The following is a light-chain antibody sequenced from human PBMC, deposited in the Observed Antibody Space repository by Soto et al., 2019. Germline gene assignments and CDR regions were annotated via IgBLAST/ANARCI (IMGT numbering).Light chain of an antibody. Sequence: DIVMTHSPYSLAVSLGERATINCKSSQSVLYSSNNKNYLVWYQQKPGQPPKLLIYWASTRESGVPDRFSGSGSGTDFTLTISSLQAEDVAVYYCQQYYSTPLTFGGGTK. CDR1: QSVLYSSNNKNY. CDR3: QQYYSTPLT. V-gene: IGKV4-1*01. CDR2: WAS. J-gene: IGKJ4*01.